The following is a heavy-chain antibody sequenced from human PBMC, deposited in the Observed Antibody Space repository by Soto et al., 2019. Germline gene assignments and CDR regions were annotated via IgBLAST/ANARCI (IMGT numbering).Heavy chain of an antibody. CDR2: IIPLIRTT. Sequence: QAQLVQSEAEVKEPGSSVKVSCTASGGTFDRYAISWLRQAPGHGLEWMGGIIPLIRTTDYAQKFQGRVTITADESTSTAYMELISLKTEDTAVYYCAKYHDRRQLVGNYYYLLDVWGQGTTITVSS. D-gene: IGHD3-9*01. CDR1: GGTFDRYA. J-gene: IGHJ6*02. V-gene: IGHV1-69*12. CDR3: AKYHDRRQLVGNYYYLLDV.